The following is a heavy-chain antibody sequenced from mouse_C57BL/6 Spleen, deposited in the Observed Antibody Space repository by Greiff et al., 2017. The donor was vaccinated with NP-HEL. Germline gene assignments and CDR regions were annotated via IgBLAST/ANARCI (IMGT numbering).Heavy chain of an antibody. CDR3: ARYDYDRDYYAMDY. Sequence: QVQPKQPGTELVKPGASVKLSCKASGYTFTSYWMHWVKQRPGQGLEWIGNINPSNGGTNYNEKFKSKATLTVDKSSSTAYMQLSSLTSEDSAVYYCARYDYDRDYYAMDYWGQGTSVTVSS. D-gene: IGHD2-4*01. V-gene: IGHV1-53*01. CDR2: INPSNGGT. CDR1: GYTFTSYW. J-gene: IGHJ4*01.